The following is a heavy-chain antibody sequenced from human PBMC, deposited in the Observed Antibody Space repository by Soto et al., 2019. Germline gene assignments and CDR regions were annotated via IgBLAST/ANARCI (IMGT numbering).Heavy chain of an antibody. D-gene: IGHD2-21*01. V-gene: IGHV1-69*01. Sequence: QVQLVQSGAEVKKPGSSVKVSCKASGGTFSSYAISWVRQAPGQGLEWMGGIIPIFGTANYAQKFQGRVTITADESTSTAYMELSSLRYADTAVCYCARHRPPNCGGYCYDYGMVVWSQGPTVTVSS. J-gene: IGHJ6*02. CDR1: GGTFSSYA. CDR3: ARHRPPNCGGYCYDYGMVV. CDR2: IIPIFGTA.